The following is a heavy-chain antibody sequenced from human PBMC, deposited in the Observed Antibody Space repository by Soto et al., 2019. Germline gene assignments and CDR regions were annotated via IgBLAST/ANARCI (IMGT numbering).Heavy chain of an antibody. J-gene: IGHJ4*02. D-gene: IGHD2-15*01. CDR3: ARSGGYCSGGSCYSLYYFDY. Sequence: GGSLRLSCAASGFTFSSYSMNWVRQAPGKGLEWVSSISSSSSYIYYADSVKGRFTISRDNAKNSLYLQMNSLRAEDTAVYYCARSGGYCSGGSCYSLYYFDYWGQGTLVTVSS. CDR2: ISSSSSYI. CDR1: GFTFSSYS. V-gene: IGHV3-21*01.